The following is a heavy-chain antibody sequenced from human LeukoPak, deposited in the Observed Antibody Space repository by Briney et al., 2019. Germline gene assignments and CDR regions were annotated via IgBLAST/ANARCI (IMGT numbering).Heavy chain of an antibody. Sequence: GGSLRLSCAVSGFSFSTYWMSWVRQAPGKGLEWVANINEDGSEKYYVDSVKGRFTIARDNAKNSPYLLMNSLRAEDTAVYYCARAGMKGSADYWGQGTLVTVSS. J-gene: IGHJ4*02. CDR1: GFSFSTYW. D-gene: IGHD6-25*01. CDR3: ARAGMKGSADY. V-gene: IGHV3-7*01. CDR2: INEDGSEK.